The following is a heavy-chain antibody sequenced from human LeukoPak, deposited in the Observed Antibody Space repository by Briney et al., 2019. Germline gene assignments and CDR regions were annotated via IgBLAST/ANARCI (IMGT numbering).Heavy chain of an antibody. CDR1: GYTFTSYG. CDR2: ISAYNGNT. D-gene: IGHD2-15*01. Sequence: ASVKVSCKASGYTFTSYGISWVRQAPGQGLEWMGWISAYNGNTNYAQKLQGRVTMTTDTSTSTAYMELRSLGSDDTAVYYCARDEGYCSGGSCFLGGYDAFDIWGQGTMVTVSS. CDR3: ARDEGYCSGGSCFLGGYDAFDI. J-gene: IGHJ3*02. V-gene: IGHV1-18*01.